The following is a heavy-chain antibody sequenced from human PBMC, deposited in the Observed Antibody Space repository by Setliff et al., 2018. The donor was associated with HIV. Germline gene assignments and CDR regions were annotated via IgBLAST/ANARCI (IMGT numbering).Heavy chain of an antibody. Sequence: GGSLRLSCAASGFTLSDHHMNWVRQAPGKGLEWVGRIKSKTDGGTTDYAAPVKGRFTISRDDSKNTLYLQMNSLKTEDTAIYYCTTKPPAADFQHWGQGTLVTVSS. CDR2: IKSKTDGGTT. CDR1: GFTLSDHH. V-gene: IGHV3-15*01. J-gene: IGHJ1*01. D-gene: IGHD2-2*01. CDR3: TTKPPAADFQH.